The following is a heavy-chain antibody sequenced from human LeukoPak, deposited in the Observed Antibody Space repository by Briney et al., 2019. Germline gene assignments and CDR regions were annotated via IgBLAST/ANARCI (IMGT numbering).Heavy chain of an antibody. CDR3: ARACSGGSCYLAAFDI. D-gene: IGHD2-15*01. CDR1: GFTFSSYA. J-gene: IGHJ3*02. Sequence: PGGSLRLSCAASGFTFSSYAASWVRQAPGQGLEWVSAVSSSGGSAYYADSVKGRFTISRDNSKNTVYLQVNSLRAEDTAVYYCARACSGGSCYLAAFDIWGQGTMVTVSS. V-gene: IGHV3-23*01. CDR2: VSSSGGSA.